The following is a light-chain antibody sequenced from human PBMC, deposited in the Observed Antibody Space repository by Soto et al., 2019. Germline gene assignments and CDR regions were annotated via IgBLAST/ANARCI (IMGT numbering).Light chain of an antibody. V-gene: IGKV1-5*01. J-gene: IGKJ1*01. Sequence: DIQLTQSPSSLSASVGDRVTITCRASESVTIWLAWYQHKPGKAPRLLIYDASTLEGGVPSRFSASGSGTEFTLTIRSLQPDRFATYYCEQYDSRSPWTFGQGTKIELK. CDR1: ESVTIW. CDR2: DAS. CDR3: EQYDSRSPWT.